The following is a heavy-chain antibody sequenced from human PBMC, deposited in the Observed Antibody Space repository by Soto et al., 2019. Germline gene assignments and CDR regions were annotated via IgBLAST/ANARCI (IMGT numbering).Heavy chain of an antibody. V-gene: IGHV1-3*01. Sequence: QVQLVQSGAEVKKPGASVKVSCKASGYTFTTYTIHWVRQAPGQRPEWMGWINAGNGNTDHSQQFRCRITIDWDTSASTAYMELSSLRSEDTAVYYCARGFSSSILGYVDYWGQGTLVTVAS. CDR3: ARGFSSSILGYVDY. J-gene: IGHJ4*02. CDR2: INAGNGNT. D-gene: IGHD2-2*01. CDR1: GYTFTTYT.